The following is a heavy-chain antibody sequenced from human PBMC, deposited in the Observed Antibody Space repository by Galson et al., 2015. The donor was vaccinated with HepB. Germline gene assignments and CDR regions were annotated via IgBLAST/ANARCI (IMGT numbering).Heavy chain of an antibody. D-gene: IGHD3-9*01. CDR1: GFTFSSYA. CDR2: ISGSGGST. J-gene: IGHJ4*02. V-gene: IGHV3-23*01. Sequence: SLRLSCAASGFTFSSYAMSWVRQAPGKGLEWVSAISGSGGSTYYADSVKGRFTISRDNSKNTLYLQMNSLRAEDTAVYYCAKDQYDILTGYYRAPHFYWGQGTLVTVSS. CDR3: AKDQYDILTGYYRAPHFY.